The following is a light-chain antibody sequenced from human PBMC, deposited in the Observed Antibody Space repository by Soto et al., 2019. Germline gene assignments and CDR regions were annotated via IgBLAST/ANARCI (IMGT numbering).Light chain of an antibody. CDR1: QSVSY. J-gene: IGKJ3*01. Sequence: EMVLTQSPATLSLSPGERATLSCRASQSVSYLAWYQQKPGQAPRLLIYDASNSATGIPARFSGSGSGTDFTLTISSLEPEDFAVYYCQQRRNWLFGPGTKVNIK. CDR3: QQRRNWL. V-gene: IGKV3-11*01. CDR2: DAS.